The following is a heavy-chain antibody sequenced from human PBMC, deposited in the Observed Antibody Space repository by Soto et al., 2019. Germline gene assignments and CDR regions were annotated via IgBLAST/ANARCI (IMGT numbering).Heavy chain of an antibody. J-gene: IGHJ4*02. V-gene: IGHV4-31*01. D-gene: IGHD2-21*01. CDR1: GGSISSGGDY. Sequence: QVQLQESGPGLVKPSQTLSLTCTVSGGSISSGGDYWTWIRQHPGRGLEWIGYIYYSGSTFYSPSIKSQAIISVDTSRNQFSLRLSSVTAADTAVYYCARGELWWDYWGQGTLVTVSS. CDR3: ARGELWWDY. CDR2: IYYSGST.